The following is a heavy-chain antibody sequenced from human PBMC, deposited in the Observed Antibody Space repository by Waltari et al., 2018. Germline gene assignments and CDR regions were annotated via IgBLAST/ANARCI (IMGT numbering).Heavy chain of an antibody. CDR3: AKSIAARPDY. Sequence: QAQLVESGGGVVQPGGSLRLSCAASGFTFSSYGMHWVRQAPGKGLEWVAFIRYDGSNKYYADSVKGRFTISRDNSKNTLYLQMNSLRAEDTAVYYCAKSIAARPDYWGQGTLVTVSS. D-gene: IGHD6-6*01. CDR1: GFTFSSYG. J-gene: IGHJ4*02. CDR2: IRYDGSNK. V-gene: IGHV3-30*02.